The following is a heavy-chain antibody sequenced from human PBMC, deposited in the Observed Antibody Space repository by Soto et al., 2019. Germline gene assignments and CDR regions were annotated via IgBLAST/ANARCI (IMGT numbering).Heavy chain of an antibody. Sequence: ASVKVSCKASGYTFTSYGISWVRQAPGQGLEWMGWISAYNGNTNYPQKLQGRVAMTTDTSTSTAYMELRSLRSDDTAVYYCARVSWGGYYDFWSGYYPNWFDPWG. D-gene: IGHD3-3*01. V-gene: IGHV1-18*01. CDR3: ARVSWGGYYDFWSGYYPNWFDP. CDR2: ISAYNGNT. J-gene: IGHJ5*02. CDR1: GYTFTSYG.